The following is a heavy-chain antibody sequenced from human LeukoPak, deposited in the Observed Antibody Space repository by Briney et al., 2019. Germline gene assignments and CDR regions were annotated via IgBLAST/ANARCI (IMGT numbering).Heavy chain of an antibody. CDR3: ARGNSGAPINWFDP. V-gene: IGHV4-39*07. CDR2: IYYSGST. CDR1: GGSISSSSYY. D-gene: IGHD1-26*01. Sequence: SETLSLTCTVSGGSISSSSYYWGWIRQPPGKGLEWIGSIYYSGSTYYNPSLKSRVTISVDTSKNQFSLKLSSVTAADTAVYYCARGNSGAPINWFDPWGQGTLVTVSS. J-gene: IGHJ5*02.